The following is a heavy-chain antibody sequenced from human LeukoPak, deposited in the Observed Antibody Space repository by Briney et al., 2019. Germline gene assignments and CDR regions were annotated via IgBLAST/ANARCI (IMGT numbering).Heavy chain of an antibody. V-gene: IGHV3-30-3*01. Sequence: GGSLGLSCAASGFTFRNYVIHWVRQAPGKGLEWVAVTSSDLNVKLYADSVKGRFTISRDNSRSTLYLQMNSLRPEDTAIYYCAREGYYGSGSPPSLYFAYWGQGTLVTVSS. CDR1: GFTFRNYV. D-gene: IGHD3-10*01. J-gene: IGHJ4*02. CDR2: TSSDLNVK. CDR3: AREGYYGSGSPPSLYFAY.